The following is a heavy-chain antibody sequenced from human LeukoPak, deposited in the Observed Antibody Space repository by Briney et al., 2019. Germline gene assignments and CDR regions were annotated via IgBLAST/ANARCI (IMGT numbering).Heavy chain of an antibody. CDR2: IYYSGST. CDR3: ASYGEGAFDI. D-gene: IGHD3-16*01. CDR1: GGSISSYY. J-gene: IGHJ3*02. V-gene: IGHV4-59*01. Sequence: SETLPLTCTVSGGSISSYYWSWIRQPPGKGLEWIGYIYYSGSTNYNPSLKSRVTISVDTSKNQFSLKLSSVTAADTAVYYCASYGEGAFDIWGQGTMVTVSS.